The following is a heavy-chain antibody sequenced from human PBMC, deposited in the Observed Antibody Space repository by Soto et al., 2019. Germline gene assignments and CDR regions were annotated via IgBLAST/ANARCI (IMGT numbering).Heavy chain of an antibody. D-gene: IGHD6-13*01. CDR2: IYGTGNT. Sequence: QLQLQESGPGLVKPSETLSLSCTVSGGSITSRFYWGWIRQPPGKGLEWIGSIYGTGNTYYNPSLKGRVTIPADTSKNQFSLNLISVTAADTAVYYCRSSSRYSTDVWGQGATVTVSS. CDR3: RSSSRYSTDV. J-gene: IGHJ6*02. CDR1: GGSITSRFY. V-gene: IGHV4-39*01.